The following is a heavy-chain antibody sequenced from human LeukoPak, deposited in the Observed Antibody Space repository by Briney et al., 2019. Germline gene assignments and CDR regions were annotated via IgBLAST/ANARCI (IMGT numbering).Heavy chain of an antibody. CDR3: ARDSDGSGSSGYYYGMDV. Sequence: SETLSLTCTVSGGSISSYYWSWIRQPAGKGLEWIGRIYTSGSTNYNPSLKSRVTMSVDTSKNQFSLKLSSVTAADTAVYYCARDSDGSGSSGYYYGMDVWGQGTTVTVSS. J-gene: IGHJ6*02. CDR2: IYTSGST. CDR1: GGSISSYY. V-gene: IGHV4-4*07. D-gene: IGHD3-10*01.